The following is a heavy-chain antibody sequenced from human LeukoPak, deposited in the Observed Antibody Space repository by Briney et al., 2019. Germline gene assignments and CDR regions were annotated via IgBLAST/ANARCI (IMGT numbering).Heavy chain of an antibody. V-gene: IGHV3-74*01. Sequence: GGSLRLSCAASGFTFSSYWMHWVRQAPGKGLVWVSRINSDGSSTSYADSVKGRFTISRDNAKNTLYLQMNSLRAEDTAVYYCARGGSYPPAQIYGMDVWGKGTTVTVSS. CDR3: ARGGSYPPAQIYGMDV. CDR1: GFTFSSYW. J-gene: IGHJ6*04. CDR2: INSDGSST. D-gene: IGHD2-15*01.